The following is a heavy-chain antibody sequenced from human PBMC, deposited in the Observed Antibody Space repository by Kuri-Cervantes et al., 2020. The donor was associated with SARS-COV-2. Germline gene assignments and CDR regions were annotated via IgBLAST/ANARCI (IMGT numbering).Heavy chain of an antibody. CDR1: GFTFGDYA. CDR3: TRDIYYAVLGYYYGMDV. D-gene: IGHD3-10*01. J-gene: IGHJ6*02. V-gene: IGHV3-49*04. Sequence: GGSLRLSCTASGFTFGDYAMSWVRQAPGKGLEWVGFIRSKAYGGTTEYAASVKGRFTISRDDSKSIAYLQMNSLKTEDTAVYYCTRDIYYAVLGYYYGMDVRGQGTTVTVSS. CDR2: IRSKAYGGTT.